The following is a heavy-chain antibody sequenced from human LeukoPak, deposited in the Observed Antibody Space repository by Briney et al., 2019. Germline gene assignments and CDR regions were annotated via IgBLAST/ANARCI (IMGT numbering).Heavy chain of an antibody. Sequence: GGSLRLSCAASGFTFSSYAMHWVRQAPGKGLEWVAVISYDASNKYYADSVKGRFTISRDNSKNTLYLQMNSLRAEDTAVYYCARDSYSYPKYYFDYWGQGTLVTVSS. CDR2: ISYDASNK. CDR3: ARDSYSYPKYYFDY. J-gene: IGHJ4*02. D-gene: IGHD5-18*01. CDR1: GFTFSSYA. V-gene: IGHV3-30*04.